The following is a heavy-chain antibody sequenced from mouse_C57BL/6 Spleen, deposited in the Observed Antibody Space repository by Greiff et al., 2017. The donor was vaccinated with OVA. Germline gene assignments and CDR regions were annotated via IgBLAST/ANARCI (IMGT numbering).Heavy chain of an antibody. Sequence: QVQLQQSGAELVRPGASVKLSCKASGYTFTDYYINWVKQRPGQGLEWIARIYPGSGNTYYNEKFKGKATLTAEKSSSTAYMQLSRLTSEDSAVYACAREDYDAPFDYWGQGTTLTVSS. CDR2: IYPGSGNT. V-gene: IGHV1-76*01. CDR3: AREDYDAPFDY. D-gene: IGHD2-4*01. J-gene: IGHJ2*01. CDR1: GYTFTDYY.